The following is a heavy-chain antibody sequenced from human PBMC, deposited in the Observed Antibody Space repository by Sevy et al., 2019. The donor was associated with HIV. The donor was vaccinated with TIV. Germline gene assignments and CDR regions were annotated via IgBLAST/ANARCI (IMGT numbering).Heavy chain of an antibody. CDR3: ARHCTGSSCSHAFDI. V-gene: IGHV4-34*01. D-gene: IGHD2-15*01. CDR2: INHSGGT. CDR1: GGSFSGYY. Sequence: PSETLSLTGAVYGGSFSGYYWSWIRQPPGKGLEWIGEINHSGGTNYNPSLKGRVTISVDTSKNQFSLKLNSVTAADTAVDYCARHCTGSSCSHAFDIWGQGTMVTVSS. J-gene: IGHJ3*02.